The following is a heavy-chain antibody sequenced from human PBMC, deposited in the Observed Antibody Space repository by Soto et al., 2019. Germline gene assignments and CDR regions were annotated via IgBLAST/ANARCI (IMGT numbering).Heavy chain of an antibody. Sequence: GASVKVSCKASGYTFINFFIHWVRQAPGQGLEWVGIINPSGGATTYPQKFQGRVTMTRDTSTSTVYMDVSSLRFDDTAVYYCARSHCSGGSYYLGAFDIWGQGTMVTVSS. V-gene: IGHV1-46*01. CDR1: GYTFINFF. D-gene: IGHD2-15*01. J-gene: IGHJ3*02. CDR3: ARSHCSGGSYYLGAFDI. CDR2: INPSGGAT.